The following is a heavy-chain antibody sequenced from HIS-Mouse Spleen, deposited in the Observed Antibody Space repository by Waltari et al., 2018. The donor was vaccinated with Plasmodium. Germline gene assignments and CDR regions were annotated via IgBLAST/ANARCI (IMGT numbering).Heavy chain of an antibody. CDR3: ARVTSSGVYWYFDL. D-gene: IGHD3-3*01. CDR1: GGSFSGYY. CDR2: INHSGRT. Sequence: QVQLQQWGAGLLKPSETLSLTCAVSGGSFSGYYWRWIRQPPGKGLGGIGEINHSGRTNYNPSLKSRVTISVDTSKNQFSLKLSSVTAADTAVYYCARVTSSGVYWYFDLWGRGTLVTVSS. V-gene: IGHV4-34*01. J-gene: IGHJ2*01.